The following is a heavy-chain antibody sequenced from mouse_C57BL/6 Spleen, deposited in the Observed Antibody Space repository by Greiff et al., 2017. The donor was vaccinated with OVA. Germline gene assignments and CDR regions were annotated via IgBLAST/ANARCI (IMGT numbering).Heavy chain of an antibody. CDR2: ISSGGDYI. CDR1: GFTFSSYA. CDR3: RRDGYAYGYDRYVDV. Sequence: EVNVVESGEGLVKPGGSLKLSCAASGFTFSSYAMSWVRQTPEKRLEWVAYISSGGDYIYYADTVKGRFTISRDNARNTLDLQMSSLKSEDTAMYYCRRDGYAYGYDRYVDVWGTGTTVTVSS. V-gene: IGHV5-9-1*02. D-gene: IGHD2-2*01. J-gene: IGHJ1*03.